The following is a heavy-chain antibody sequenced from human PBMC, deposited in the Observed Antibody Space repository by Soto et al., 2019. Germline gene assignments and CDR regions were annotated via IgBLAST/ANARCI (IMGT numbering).Heavy chain of an antibody. CDR1: GYTFTGYY. Sequence: ASVKVSCKASGYTFTGYYIHWVRQAPGQGLEWMGWINPNSGGTNYAQKFQGRVTMTRDTSISTAYMELSRLRSDDTAVYYCASRYDSSGYYPKPMGYYGMDVWGQGTTVTVSS. CDR2: INPNSGGT. V-gene: IGHV1-2*02. J-gene: IGHJ6*02. CDR3: ASRYDSSGYYPKPMGYYGMDV. D-gene: IGHD3-22*01.